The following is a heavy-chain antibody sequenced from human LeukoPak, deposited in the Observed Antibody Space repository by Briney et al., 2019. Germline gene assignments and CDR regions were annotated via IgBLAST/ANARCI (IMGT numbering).Heavy chain of an antibody. J-gene: IGHJ4*02. Sequence: ASVKVSCKASGYTFTGYYMHWVRQAPGQGLEWMGWINPNSGGTKYAQKFQGRVTMTSDASISTAYVELSSLRSDDTAVCYCASRPDQHLLYYFDYWGQGALVTVSS. CDR2: INPNSGGT. CDR1: GYTFTGYY. V-gene: IGHV1-2*02. D-gene: IGHD2-15*01. CDR3: ASRPDQHLLYYFDY.